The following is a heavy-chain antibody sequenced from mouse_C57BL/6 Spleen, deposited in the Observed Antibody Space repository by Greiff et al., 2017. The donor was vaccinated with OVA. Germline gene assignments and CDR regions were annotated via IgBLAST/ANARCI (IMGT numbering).Heavy chain of an antibody. CDR3: ARGRFYGSSPFAY. D-gene: IGHD1-1*01. Sequence: QVQLQQSGAELVRPGSSVKLSCKASGYTFTSYWMDWVKQRPGQGLEWIGNIYPSDSETHYNQKFKDKATLTVDKSSSTAYMQLSSLTSEDSAVYYCARGRFYGSSPFAYWGQGTLVTVSA. CDR2: IYPSDSET. V-gene: IGHV1-61*01. J-gene: IGHJ3*01. CDR1: GYTFTSYW.